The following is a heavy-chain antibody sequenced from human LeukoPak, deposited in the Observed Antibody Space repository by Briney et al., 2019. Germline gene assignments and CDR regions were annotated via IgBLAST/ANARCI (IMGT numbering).Heavy chain of an antibody. CDR1: GGTFSSYA. CDR2: IIPIFVTP. CDR3: ATSRPGRLSHPKHSEYFQH. J-gene: IGHJ1*01. Sequence: GASVKVSCKASGGTFSSYAISWVRQAPGQGLEWMGGIIPIFVTPNYAQKFQGRVTITTDESTSTAYMELSSLSSEDTAGYYCATSRPGRLSHPKHSEYFQHWGQGTLVTVSS. V-gene: IGHV1-69*05. D-gene: IGHD3-16*02.